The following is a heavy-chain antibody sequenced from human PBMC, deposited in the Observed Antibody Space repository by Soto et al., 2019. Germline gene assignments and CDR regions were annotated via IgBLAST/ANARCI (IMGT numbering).Heavy chain of an antibody. J-gene: IGHJ4*02. CDR3: AKGGHLGSGNYYNPYYFDY. CDR1: GFTFSSYG. V-gene: IGHV3-30*18. CDR2: ISYDGSNK. D-gene: IGHD3-10*01. Sequence: QVQLVESGGGVVQPGRSLRLSCAASGFTFSSYGMHWVRQAPGKGLEWVAVISYDGSNKYYADSVKGRFTISRDNSKNTLYLQMNSLRAEGTAVYYCAKGGHLGSGNYYNPYYFDYWGQGTLVTVSS.